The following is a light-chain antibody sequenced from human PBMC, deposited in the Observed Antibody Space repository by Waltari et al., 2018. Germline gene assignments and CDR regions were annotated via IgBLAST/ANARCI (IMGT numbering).Light chain of an antibody. V-gene: IGKV1-9*01. CDR3: QQLLSYPLT. CDR1: QDISSY. J-gene: IGKJ4*01. Sequence: DIQLTLSPSFLSTSVGDRVTITCRANQDISSYLAWYQQKPGKAPKLLISAASTLQSAVPSRFSGSGSGTEFTLTISSLQSEDIATYYCQQLLSYPLTFGGGTKVEIK. CDR2: AAS.